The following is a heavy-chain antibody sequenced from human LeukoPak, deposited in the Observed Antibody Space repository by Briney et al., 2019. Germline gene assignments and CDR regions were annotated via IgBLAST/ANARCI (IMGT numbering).Heavy chain of an antibody. CDR2: IDWDDDK. CDR3: ARIEVDSSGGSYDY. J-gene: IGHJ4*02. V-gene: IGHV2-70*11. D-gene: IGHD3-22*01. Sequence: SGPALVKPTQTLTLTCTFSGFSLSTSGMCVSWIRQPPGKALEWLARIDWDDDKYYSTSLKTRLTIPKDTSKNQVVLTMTNMDPVDTATYYCARIEVDSSGGSYDYWGQGTLVTVSS. CDR1: GFSLSTSGMC.